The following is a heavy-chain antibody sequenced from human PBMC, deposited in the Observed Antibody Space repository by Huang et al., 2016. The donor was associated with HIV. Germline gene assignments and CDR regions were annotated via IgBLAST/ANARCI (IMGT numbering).Heavy chain of an antibody. CDR3: ARRYNSRRDY. V-gene: IGHV4-34*02. J-gene: IGHJ4*02. CDR2: INHSGNN. CDR1: GGSFSGYY. Sequence: QVQLEQWGAGLLKASETLSLTCAVYGGSFSGYYWNWLRQAPGKGLEWVGEINHSGNNNYNPSLKSRVNMSVETSKSQFSLYLTSLSAADTGTYFCARRYNSRRDYWGRGTLVTVHS. D-gene: IGHD3-22*01.